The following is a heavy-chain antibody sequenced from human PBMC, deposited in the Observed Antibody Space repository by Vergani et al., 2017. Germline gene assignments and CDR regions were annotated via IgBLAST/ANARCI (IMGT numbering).Heavy chain of an antibody. CDR2: IYYSGST. CDR3: ASTGTIFGVDRPFDV. Sequence: QVRLQESGPGLVKPSETLSLTCTVSGGSISSYYWSWIRQPPGKRLEWIGYIYYSGSTNYNPSLKSRVTISVDTSKNQFSLKLSSVTAADTAVYYCASTGTIFGVDRPFDVWDKXP. CDR1: GGSISSYY. J-gene: IGHJ6*03. V-gene: IGHV4-59*01. D-gene: IGHD3-3*01.